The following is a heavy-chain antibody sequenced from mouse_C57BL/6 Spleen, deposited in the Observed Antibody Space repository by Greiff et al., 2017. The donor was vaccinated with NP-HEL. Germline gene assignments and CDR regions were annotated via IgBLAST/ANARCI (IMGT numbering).Heavy chain of an antibody. CDR1: GFTFSSYA. V-gene: IGHV5-4*01. D-gene: IGHD1-1*01. J-gene: IGHJ1*03. Sequence: DVHPVESGGGLVKPGGSLKLSCAASGFTFSSYAMSWVRQTPEKRLEWVATISDGGSYTYYPDNVKGRFTISRDNAKNNLYLQMSHLNSEDTAMYYCARGYYGSSYWYFDVWGTGTTVTVSS. CDR2: ISDGGSYT. CDR3: ARGYYGSSYWYFDV.